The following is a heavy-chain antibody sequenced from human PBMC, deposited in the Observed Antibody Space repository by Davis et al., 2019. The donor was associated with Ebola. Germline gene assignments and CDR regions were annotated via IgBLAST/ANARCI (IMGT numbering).Heavy chain of an antibody. Sequence: SVKVSCKASGGTFSSFAVSWVRQAPGQGLEWMGGIIPMFRSPNYAQRFQGRVTITADESTSTAYMELSSLRSEDTAVYYCARDRQGASRGFDIWGLGTVVTVSS. CDR2: IIPMFRSP. CDR1: GGTFSSFA. J-gene: IGHJ3*02. D-gene: IGHD1-26*01. CDR3: ARDRQGASRGFDI. V-gene: IGHV1-69*13.